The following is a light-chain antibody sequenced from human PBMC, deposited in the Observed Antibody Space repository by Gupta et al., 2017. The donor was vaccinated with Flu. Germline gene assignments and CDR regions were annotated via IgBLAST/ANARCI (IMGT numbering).Light chain of an antibody. V-gene: IGKV3-15*01. J-gene: IGKJ1*01. Sequence: TRAATTGKSGTRACKASKSMDNKLAWYQQRPHHAPRLLINGASTRATIVPARFSGSGSGTDFTLTISSQESEDFAVYYCQHYHNCPRTFGQGTKLEIK. CDR1: KSMDNK. CDR3: QHYHNCPRT. CDR2: GAS.